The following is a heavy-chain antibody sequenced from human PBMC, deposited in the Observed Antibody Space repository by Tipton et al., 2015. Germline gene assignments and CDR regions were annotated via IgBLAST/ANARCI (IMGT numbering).Heavy chain of an antibody. Sequence: TLSLTCTVSGGSIRSSSYYWGWIRQPPGKGLEWIGAISHSGSTYYNPSLRSRVTISRDTSKNQFSLRLSSVTAADTAVYYCACQDYDLLSRDYPAIDYWGQGTLVIVSS. CDR3: ACQDYDLLSRDYPAIDY. J-gene: IGHJ4*02. V-gene: IGHV4-39*07. CDR2: ISHSGST. D-gene: IGHD3-3*01. CDR1: GGSIRSSSYY.